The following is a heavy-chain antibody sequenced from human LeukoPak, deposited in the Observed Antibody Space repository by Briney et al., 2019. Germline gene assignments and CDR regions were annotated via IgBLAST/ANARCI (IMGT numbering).Heavy chain of an antibody. V-gene: IGHV4-4*07. CDR1: GGYIGSYY. Sequence: SETLSLTRTVSGGYIGSYYWSWIRQPAGKGLEWIGRIYTSENTDYNPSLKSRVTMSVDMSTSQFSLRLTSVTAADTAVYYCAREGDYGDYSKSFYYMDVWGKGTTVTVPS. J-gene: IGHJ6*03. D-gene: IGHD4-17*01. CDR2: IYTSENT. CDR3: AREGDYGDYSKSFYYMDV.